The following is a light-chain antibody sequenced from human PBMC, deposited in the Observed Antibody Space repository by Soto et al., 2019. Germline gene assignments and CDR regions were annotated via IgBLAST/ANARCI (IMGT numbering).Light chain of an antibody. Sequence: QSVLTQPASVSGSPGQSITISCTGTSSDVGRYNYVSWYQHHPGRAPKLIISEVTNRPSGISNRFSGSKSGNTASLTISGLQAEDEADHYCSSYAIASTPIYVFGTGTKVTVL. V-gene: IGLV2-14*01. CDR2: EVT. CDR1: SSDVGRYNY. J-gene: IGLJ1*01. CDR3: SSYAIASTPIYV.